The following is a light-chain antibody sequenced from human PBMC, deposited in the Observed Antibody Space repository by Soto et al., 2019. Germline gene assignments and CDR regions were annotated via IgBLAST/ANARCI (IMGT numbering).Light chain of an antibody. CDR1: QSLV. J-gene: IGKJ1*01. CDR2: ELS. CDR3: MQSIELPRS. Sequence: DIVMTQTPLSLSVTPGQPASISCKSSQSLVPQLLIYELSNRFSGVPDRFSGSGSGTDFTLKISRVEAEDVGVYYCMQSIELPRSFGQGTKVEIK. V-gene: IGKV2D-29*01.